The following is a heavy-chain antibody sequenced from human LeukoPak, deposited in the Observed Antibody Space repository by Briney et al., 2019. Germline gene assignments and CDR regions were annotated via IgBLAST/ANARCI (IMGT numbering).Heavy chain of an antibody. CDR1: RFTFSVYE. J-gene: IGHJ4*02. V-gene: IGHV3-48*03. Sequence: PGGSLRLSCAASRFTFSVYEMNWVRQAPGKGLEWLSYISSSGSTIYYADSVKGRFTISRDNAKNALYLQMSRLRADDTAVYYCARDLYSRRMNYYGSGSFFAYWGQGTLVTVSS. D-gene: IGHD3-10*01. CDR2: ISSSGSTI. CDR3: ARDLYSRRMNYYGSGSFFAY.